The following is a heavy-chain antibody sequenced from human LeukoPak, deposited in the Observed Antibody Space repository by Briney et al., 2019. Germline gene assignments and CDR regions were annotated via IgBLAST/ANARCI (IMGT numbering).Heavy chain of an antibody. Sequence: PGGSLRLSCAASGFTFSSYSMNWVRQAPGKGLEWVSSISSSSSYIYYADSVKGRFTISRDNAKNSLYLQMNSLRAEDTAVYYCARERFGPPRGAFDIWGQGTMVTVSS. V-gene: IGHV3-21*01. J-gene: IGHJ3*02. CDR2: ISSSSSYI. CDR1: GFTFSSYS. CDR3: ARERFGPPRGAFDI. D-gene: IGHD3-10*01.